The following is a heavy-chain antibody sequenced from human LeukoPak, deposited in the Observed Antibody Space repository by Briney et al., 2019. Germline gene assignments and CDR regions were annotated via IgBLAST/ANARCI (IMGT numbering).Heavy chain of an antibody. V-gene: IGHV3-23*01. Sequence: PGGSLRLSCAASGFTFSSYAISWVRQAPGKGLEWVSAISGSGGSTYYADSVKGRFTISRDSSKNTLYLQTDSQRAGDTARYYCAKDRGGTNWFHPWGQGTLVTVSS. CDR3: AKDRGGTNWFHP. CDR2: ISGSGGST. CDR1: GFTFSSYA. D-gene: IGHD1-1*01. J-gene: IGHJ5*02.